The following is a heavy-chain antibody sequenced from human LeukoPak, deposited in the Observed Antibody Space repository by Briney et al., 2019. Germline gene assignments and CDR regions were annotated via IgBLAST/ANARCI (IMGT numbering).Heavy chain of an antibody. Sequence: SETLSLTCTVSGGSISSYYWSWIWQPPGKGLEWIGYIYYSGSTNYNPSLKSRVTISVDTSKNQFSLKLSSVTAADTAVYHCARASPRDRRITMVRGVRYFDYWGQGTLVTVSS. CDR1: GGSISSYY. CDR2: IYYSGST. V-gene: IGHV4-59*12. D-gene: IGHD3-10*01. CDR3: ARASPRDRRITMVRGVRYFDY. J-gene: IGHJ4*02.